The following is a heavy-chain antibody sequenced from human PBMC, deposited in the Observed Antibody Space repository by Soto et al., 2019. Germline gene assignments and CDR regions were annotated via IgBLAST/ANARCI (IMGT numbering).Heavy chain of an antibody. J-gene: IGHJ4*02. D-gene: IGHD3-22*01. CDR2: IKQDGSEK. Sequence: PGGSLRLSCAASGFTFSSYWMSWVRQAPGKWLEWVANIKQDGSEKYYVDSVKGRFTISRDNAKNSLYLQMNSLRAEDTAVYYCARGYYYDSSGYYPYYFDYWGQGT. CDR3: ARGYYYDSSGYYPYYFDY. V-gene: IGHV3-7*01. CDR1: GFTFSSYW.